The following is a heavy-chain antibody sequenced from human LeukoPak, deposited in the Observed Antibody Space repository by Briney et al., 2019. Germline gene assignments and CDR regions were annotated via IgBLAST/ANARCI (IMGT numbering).Heavy chain of an antibody. CDR3: AIDEVRMITGDY. V-gene: IGHV3-30*02. CDR2: IRYDGSAK. CDR1: GFSFRSYG. J-gene: IGHJ4*02. Sequence: GGSLRLPCAASGFSFRSYGMHWVRQAPGKGLDWVAFIRYDGSAKYHARSLKGRFTVSRDNSKSTLYLTMNSLRPEDTAVYYCAIDEVRMITGDYWGQGTLVIVSS. D-gene: IGHD3-16*01.